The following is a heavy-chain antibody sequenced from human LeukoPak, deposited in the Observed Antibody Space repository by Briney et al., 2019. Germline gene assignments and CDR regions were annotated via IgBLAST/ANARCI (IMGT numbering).Heavy chain of an antibody. CDR3: ARGSGLDDYGDFGRDY. J-gene: IGHJ4*02. Sequence: ASVKVSCKASGYTFTSYDINWVRQATGQGLEWMGWMNPNSGNTGYAQKFQGRVTITRNTSISTAYMELNSLRSEDTAVYYCARGSGLDDYGDFGRDYWGQGTLVTVSS. CDR2: MNPNSGNT. CDR1: GYTFTSYD. D-gene: IGHD4-17*01. V-gene: IGHV1-8*03.